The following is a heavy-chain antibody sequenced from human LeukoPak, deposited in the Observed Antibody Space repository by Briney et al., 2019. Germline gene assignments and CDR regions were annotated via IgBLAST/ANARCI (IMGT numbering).Heavy chain of an antibody. CDR2: IWQDGSGK. V-gene: IGHV3-33*06. CDR3: AKALRVAARQGVWFDY. Sequence: TGMSLRLSCAASGFSFSTYGMHWVRQAPGKGLEWVAVIWQDGSGKYYADSVKGRFTISRDNSKNTLYLQMNSLRAEDTAVYYCAKALRVAARQGVWFDYWGQGTLVTVSS. D-gene: IGHD6-6*01. CDR1: GFSFSTYG. J-gene: IGHJ4*02.